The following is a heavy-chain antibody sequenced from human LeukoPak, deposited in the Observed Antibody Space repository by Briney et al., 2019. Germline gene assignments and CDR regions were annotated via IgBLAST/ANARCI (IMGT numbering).Heavy chain of an antibody. CDR3: ARVGEQQLDGFHWFDP. J-gene: IGHJ5*02. CDR2: IYYSGST. CDR1: GGSISSSRDY. Sequence: PSETLSLTCIVSGGSISSSRDYWAWIRQPPGKGLEWIANIYYSGSTYYSPSLKSRVIISVDTSKNQFSLKLSSVTAADTAVYYCARVGEQQLDGFHWFDPWGQGTLVTVSS. V-gene: IGHV4-39*07. D-gene: IGHD6-13*01.